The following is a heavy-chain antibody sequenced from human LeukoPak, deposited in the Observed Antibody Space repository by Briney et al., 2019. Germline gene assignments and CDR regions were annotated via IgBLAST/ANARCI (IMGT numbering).Heavy chain of an antibody. CDR1: GGSFSGYY. CDR2: INHSGST. J-gene: IGHJ4*02. D-gene: IGHD2-2*01. Sequence: SGTLSLTCAVYGGSFSGYYWSWIRQPPGKGLEWIGEINHSGSTNYNPSLKSRVTISVDTSKKQFSLKLSSVTAADTAVYYCASAIVVVPAALGYWGQGTLVTVSS. CDR3: ASAIVVVPAALGY. V-gene: IGHV4-34*01.